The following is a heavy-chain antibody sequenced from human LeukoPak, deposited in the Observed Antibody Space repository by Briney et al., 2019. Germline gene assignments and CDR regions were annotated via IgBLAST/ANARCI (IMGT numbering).Heavy chain of an antibody. V-gene: IGHV3-23*01. Sequence: PGGSLRLSCTASGLIFSTYAMSWVRQAPGKGLEWVSTISGSADRIYYADSVKGRFTISRDNSKNTLSLQMNSLRAEGTAVYYCARDLGYCTNGVCHTRFDYWGQGTLVAVSS. CDR3: ARDLGYCTNGVCHTRFDY. D-gene: IGHD2-8*01. CDR1: GLIFSTYA. J-gene: IGHJ4*02. CDR2: ISGSADRI.